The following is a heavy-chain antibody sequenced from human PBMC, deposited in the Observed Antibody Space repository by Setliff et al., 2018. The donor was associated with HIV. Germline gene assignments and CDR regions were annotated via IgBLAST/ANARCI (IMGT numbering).Heavy chain of an antibody. CDR1: GYSFSTLW. J-gene: IGHJ3*02. CDR3: STDIPYTGGGTFHI. D-gene: IGHD3-16*01. CDR2: IKSKPDGETT. V-gene: IGHV3-15*01. Sequence: GESLKISCKGSGYSFSTLWMSWVRQAPGKGLEWVGLIKSKPDGETTDYAAPVKGRFTISRDDSKNTLYLQMSNLKTDDTAVYYCSTDIPYTGGGTFHIWGQGTMVTVSS.